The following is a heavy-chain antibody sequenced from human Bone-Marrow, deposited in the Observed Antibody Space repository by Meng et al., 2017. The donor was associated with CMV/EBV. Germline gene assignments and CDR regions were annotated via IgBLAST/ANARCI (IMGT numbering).Heavy chain of an antibody. J-gene: IGHJ4*02. CDR2: ISGSGGST. V-gene: IGHV3-23*01. D-gene: IGHD3-22*01. Sequence: GESLKISCAASGFTFSSYAMSWVRQAPGKGLEWVSAISGSGGSTYYADSVKGRFTISRDNSKNTLYLQMNSLRAEDTAVYYCAKDTSSGCRGSWNYWGQGTLVTVSS. CDR3: AKDTSSGCRGSWNY. CDR1: GFTFSSYA.